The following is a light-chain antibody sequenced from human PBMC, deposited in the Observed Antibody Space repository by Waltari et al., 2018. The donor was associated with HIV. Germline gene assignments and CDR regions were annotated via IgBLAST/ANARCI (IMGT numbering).Light chain of an antibody. V-gene: IGLV1-40*01. CDR3: QSYDITLSASVV. CDR1: TSNSGADYD. CDR2: GTK. Sequence: QSVLTQPPSVSGAPGQRVTISCTGSTSNSGADYDVHWYQQIPGTAPKLLISGTKNRPSGVPDRFSASKSGTSASLTIPVLQAEDDADYFCQSYDITLSASVVFGGGTKLTVL. J-gene: IGLJ2*01.